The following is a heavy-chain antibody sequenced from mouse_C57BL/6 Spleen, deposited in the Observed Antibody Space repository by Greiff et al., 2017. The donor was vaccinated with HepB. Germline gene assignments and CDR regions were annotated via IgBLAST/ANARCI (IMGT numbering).Heavy chain of an antibody. V-gene: IGHV1-55*01. D-gene: IGHD1-1*01. J-gene: IGHJ2*01. CDR3: AREDYGKDYFDY. CDR1: GYTFTSYW. Sequence: VQLQQPGAELVKPGASVKMSCKASGYTFTSYWITWVKQRPGQGLEWIGDIYPGSGSTNYNEKFKSKATLTVDTSSSTAYMQLSSLTSEDSAVYYGAREDYGKDYFDYWGQGTTLTVSS. CDR2: IYPGSGST.